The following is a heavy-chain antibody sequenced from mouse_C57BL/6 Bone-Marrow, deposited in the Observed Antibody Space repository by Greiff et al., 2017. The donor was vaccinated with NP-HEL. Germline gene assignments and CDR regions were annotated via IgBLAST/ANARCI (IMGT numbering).Heavy chain of an antibody. V-gene: IGHV1-62-2*01. CDR3: GRHEEEYYYGSSDWYFDV. J-gene: IGHJ1*03. Sequence: QVQLQQSGAELVKPGASVKLSCKASGYTFTEYTIHWVKQRSGQGLEWIGWFYPGSGSIKYNEKFKDKATLTADKSSSTVYMELSRLTSEDSAVYFCGRHEEEYYYGSSDWYFDVWGTGTTVTVSS. D-gene: IGHD1-1*01. CDR2: FYPGSGSI. CDR1: GYTFTEYT.